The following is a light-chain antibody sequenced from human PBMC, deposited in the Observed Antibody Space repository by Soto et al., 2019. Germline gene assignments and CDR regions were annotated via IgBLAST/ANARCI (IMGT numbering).Light chain of an antibody. CDR2: DVS. V-gene: IGKV3-11*01. CDR3: QQRSNWPIT. Sequence: IVLTQSPPILSLFPGERPTLSCRSSQSVISYLAWYQQNPGHAPRLLIYDVSTRATGIPARFSGSGSRTDFILTISSLEPEDFAVYYCQQRSNWPITFGQGTRLE. CDR1: QSVISY. J-gene: IGKJ5*01.